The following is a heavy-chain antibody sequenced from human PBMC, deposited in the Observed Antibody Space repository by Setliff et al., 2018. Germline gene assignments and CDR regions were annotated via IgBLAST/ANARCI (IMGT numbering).Heavy chain of an antibody. CDR2: ISSYNDVT. V-gene: IGHV1-18*01. CDR3: AISTLSICSGGSCPNVFDV. D-gene: IGHD2-15*01. Sequence: ASVKVSCKASGYTFSESIVSWVRQAPGQGLEWMGWISSYNDVTNYAQSFQGRVTMTTDTSKSAAYMDLRGLRSDDTAVYYCAISTLSICSGGSCPNVFDVWGPGTLVTVSS. CDR1: GYTFSESI. J-gene: IGHJ3*01.